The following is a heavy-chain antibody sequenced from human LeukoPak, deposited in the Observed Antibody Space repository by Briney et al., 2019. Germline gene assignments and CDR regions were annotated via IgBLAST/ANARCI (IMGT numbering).Heavy chain of an antibody. D-gene: IGHD2-15*01. V-gene: IGHV4-39*07. CDR1: GGSISSSDYY. CDR3: ARAGCSGGSCYGSRGGFDI. CDR2: IYYSGST. Sequence: SETLSLTCTVSGGSISSSDYYWGWVRQPPGKGLEWIGNIYYSGSTYYNPSLKSRVTISVDTSKNQFSLKLNSMTAADTAVYYCARAGCSGGSCYGSRGGFDIWGQGTMVTVSS. J-gene: IGHJ3*02.